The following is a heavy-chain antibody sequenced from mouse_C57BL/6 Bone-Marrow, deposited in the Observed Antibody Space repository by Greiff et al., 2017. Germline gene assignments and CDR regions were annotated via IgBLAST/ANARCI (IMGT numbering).Heavy chain of an antibody. CDR2: ILPGSGST. J-gene: IGHJ3*01. Sequence: VKVVESGAELMKPGASVKLSCTATGFTFTGDCIEWVKQRPGHGLEWIGEILPGSGSTNYNEKFKGKATFTADTSSNTAYLQLSSLTTEDAAIYYCGSASGRFAYWGQGTLVTVSA. CDR1: GFTFTGDC. V-gene: IGHV1-9*01. CDR3: GSASGRFAY. D-gene: IGHD1-3*01.